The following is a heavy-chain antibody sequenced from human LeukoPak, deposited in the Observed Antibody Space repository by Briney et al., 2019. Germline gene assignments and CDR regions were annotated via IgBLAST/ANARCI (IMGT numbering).Heavy chain of an antibody. CDR3: ARHTSAGTFFDY. V-gene: IGHV4-59*08. Sequence: SETLSLTCTISGGSIISYYWSWIRQPPGKGLEWIGSIYYSGSTNYNPSLKSRVTISVDTSKNQFSLELSSVTAADTAVYYCARHTSAGTFFDYSGQGTLVTVSS. CDR1: GGSIISYY. CDR2: IYYSGST. J-gene: IGHJ4*02. D-gene: IGHD6-13*01.